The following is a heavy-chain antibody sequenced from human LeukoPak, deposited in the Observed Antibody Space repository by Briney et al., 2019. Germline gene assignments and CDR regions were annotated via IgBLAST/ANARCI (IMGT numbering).Heavy chain of an antibody. CDR1: GFTFSSYS. V-gene: IGHV3-21*01. Sequence: PGGSLRLSCAASGFTFSSYSMNWVRQAPGKGLEWVSSISSSSSYIYYADSVKGRFTISRDNAKNSLYLQMNSLRAEDTAVYYCAREISGYDFTPYYFDYWGQGTLVTVSS. CDR3: AREISGYDFTPYYFDY. J-gene: IGHJ4*02. CDR2: ISSSSSYI. D-gene: IGHD5-12*01.